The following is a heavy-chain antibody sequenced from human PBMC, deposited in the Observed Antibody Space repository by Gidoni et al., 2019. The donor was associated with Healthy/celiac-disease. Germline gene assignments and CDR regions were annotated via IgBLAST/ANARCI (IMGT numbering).Heavy chain of an antibody. D-gene: IGHD4-17*01. CDR2: IYWDDDK. CDR1: GFSLSTSGVG. V-gene: IGHV2-5*02. J-gene: IGHJ4*02. Sequence: QITLKESGPTLVKPTQTLTLTCTFSGFSLSTSGVGVGWIRQPPGKALEWLALIYWDDDKRYSPSLKSRLTITKDTSKNQVVLAMTNMDPVDTATYYCAHRVGDYGEAYFDYWGQGTLVTVSS. CDR3: AHRVGDYGEAYFDY.